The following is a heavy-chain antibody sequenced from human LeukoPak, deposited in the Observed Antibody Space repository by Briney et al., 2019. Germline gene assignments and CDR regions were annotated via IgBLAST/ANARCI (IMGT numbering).Heavy chain of an antibody. Sequence: SETLPLTCAVYGGSFSDYYWSWIRQPPGKGLEWIGEINHSGSTNYNPSLESRVTISIDTSENQFSLRLSSVTAADTAVYYCARVGHNVGHYYGMDVWGQGTTVTVSS. CDR3: ARVGHNVGHYYGMDV. CDR2: INHSGST. CDR1: GGSFSDYY. V-gene: IGHV4-34*01. J-gene: IGHJ6*02. D-gene: IGHD1-14*01.